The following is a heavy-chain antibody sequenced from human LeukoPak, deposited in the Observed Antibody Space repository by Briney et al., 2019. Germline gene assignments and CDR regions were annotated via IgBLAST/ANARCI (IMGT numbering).Heavy chain of an antibody. V-gene: IGHV4-34*01. Sequence: SETLSLTCSVSDDSITMYYWTWIRQPPGKGLEWIGEISHSGRANYNPSLKSRVTISVDTSKNQFSLKVNSVTAADTAVYYCARGSMVRGYPTRYWGQGTLVTVSS. CDR1: DDSITMYY. CDR2: ISHSGRA. CDR3: ARGSMVRGYPTRY. J-gene: IGHJ4*02. D-gene: IGHD3-10*01.